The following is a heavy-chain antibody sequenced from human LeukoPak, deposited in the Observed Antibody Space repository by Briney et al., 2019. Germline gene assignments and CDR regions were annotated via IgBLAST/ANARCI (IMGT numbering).Heavy chain of an antibody. J-gene: IGHJ3*02. CDR3: VRRGAQNAFDI. CDR2: MNPNSGNT. V-gene: IGHV1-8*03. CDR1: GYTFTSYD. Sequence: ASVKDSCKASGYTFTSYDINWVRQATGQGLEWMGWMNPNSGNTGYAQKFQGRVAITRNTSISTAYMVLSSLRSDDTAVYYCVRRGAQNAFDIWGQETMVTVSS. D-gene: IGHD3-16*01.